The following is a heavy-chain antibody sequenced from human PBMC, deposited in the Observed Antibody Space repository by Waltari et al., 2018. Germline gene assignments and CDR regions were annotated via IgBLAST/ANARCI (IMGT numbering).Heavy chain of an antibody. D-gene: IGHD2-2*01. V-gene: IGHV4-4*08. CDR1: GGSVSSYY. CDR2: IYNSGNS. J-gene: IGHJ3*02. Sequence: QVKLQESGPGLVKPSETLSLTCTVSGGSVSSYYWRWIRQSPGKGLEWIGYIYNSGNSDYNPSLESRVTMSIDTSKNQFSLRLSSVTAADTAVYYCARYCNSNSCYWDAFDIWGQGTMVTVSS. CDR3: ARYCNSNSCYWDAFDI.